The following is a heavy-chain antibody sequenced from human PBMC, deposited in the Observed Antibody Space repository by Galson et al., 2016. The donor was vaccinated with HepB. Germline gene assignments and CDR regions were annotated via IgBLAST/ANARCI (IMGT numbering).Heavy chain of an antibody. CDR1: GSTFSNAW. CDR2: IKSKIDRATT. V-gene: IGHV3-15*07. J-gene: IGHJ3*02. Sequence: SLRLSCAASGSTFSNAWMNWVRHIPGKGLEWVGRIKSKIDRATTDYTAPVKGRFTISRDDSKSTLYLQMNSLRVEDTAVYYCSRGSLRQWLLLGAFDIWGRGTLVTVSS. CDR3: SRGSLRQWLLLGAFDI. D-gene: IGHD6-19*01.